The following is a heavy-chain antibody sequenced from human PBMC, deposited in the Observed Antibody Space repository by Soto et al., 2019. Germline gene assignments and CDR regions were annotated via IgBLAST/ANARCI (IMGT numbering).Heavy chain of an antibody. CDR1: GFTFSNYA. Sequence: GGSLRLSCAASGFTFSNYAMSWVRQAPGKGLEWVSSISTSGGTTFYADSVQGRFTISRDNSKNTLYLQWNSLRAADTAGYYCAKGMTDFCDASGCSPIDYWGQGTLVTVSS. CDR2: ISTSGGTT. CDR3: AKGMTDFCDASGCSPIDY. D-gene: IGHD2-15*01. J-gene: IGHJ4*02. V-gene: IGHV3-23*01.